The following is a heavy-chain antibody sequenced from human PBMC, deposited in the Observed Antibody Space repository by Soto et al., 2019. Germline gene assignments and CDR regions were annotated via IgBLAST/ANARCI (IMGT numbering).Heavy chain of an antibody. J-gene: IGHJ4*02. D-gene: IGHD6-13*01. V-gene: IGHV3-30*18. CDR3: AKDLEWVGSIAAAGTIDY. CDR1: GFTFSSYG. Sequence: GGSLRLSCAASGFTFSSYGMHWVRQAPGKGLEWVAVISYDGSNKYYADSVKGRFTISRDNSKNTLYLQMNSLRAEDTAVYYCAKDLEWVGSIAAAGTIDYWGQGTLVTVSS. CDR2: ISYDGSNK.